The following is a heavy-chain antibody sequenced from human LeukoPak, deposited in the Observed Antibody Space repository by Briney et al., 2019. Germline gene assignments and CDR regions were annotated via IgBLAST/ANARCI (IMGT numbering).Heavy chain of an antibody. CDR2: IYYSGST. Sequence: SETLSLTCTVSGGSISSSSYYWGWIRQPPGKGLEWIGSIYYSGSTYYNPSLKSRVTISVDTSKNQFSLKLSSVTAADTAVYYCARPRWTQYYFDYWGQGTLVTVSS. J-gene: IGHJ4*02. CDR3: ARPRWTQYYFDY. V-gene: IGHV4-39*01. CDR1: GGSISSSSYY. D-gene: IGHD5-18*01.